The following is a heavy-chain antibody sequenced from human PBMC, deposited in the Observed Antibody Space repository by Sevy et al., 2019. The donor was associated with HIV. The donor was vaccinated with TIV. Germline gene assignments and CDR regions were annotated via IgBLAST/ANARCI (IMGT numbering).Heavy chain of an antibody. Sequence: GGSLRLSCVASGFTFNRFGMHWVRQAPGKGLEWVAVISDDGTNKYYGDSVKGRCTISRDNFKNTVYLQMNSLRAEDTAIYYCAKGGIACSGETSYVEWGQGTLVTVSS. D-gene: IGHD2-15*01. J-gene: IGHJ4*02. CDR1: GFTFNRFG. CDR2: ISDDGTNK. V-gene: IGHV3-30*18. CDR3: AKGGIACSGETSYVE.